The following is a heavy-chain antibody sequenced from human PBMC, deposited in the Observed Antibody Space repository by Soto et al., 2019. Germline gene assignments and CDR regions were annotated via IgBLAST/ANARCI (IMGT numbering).Heavy chain of an antibody. Sequence: QVQLQQWGAGLLKPSETLSLTCAVYGGSFSGYYWSWIRQPRGKGLEWIGEINHSGSTNYNPSLKSRVTISVDTSKNQFSLKLSSVTAADTAVYYCARAHCSSTSCYVLNYFDYWGQGTLVTVSS. V-gene: IGHV4-34*01. CDR3: ARAHCSSTSCYVLNYFDY. CDR2: INHSGST. CDR1: GGSFSGYY. J-gene: IGHJ4*02. D-gene: IGHD2-2*01.